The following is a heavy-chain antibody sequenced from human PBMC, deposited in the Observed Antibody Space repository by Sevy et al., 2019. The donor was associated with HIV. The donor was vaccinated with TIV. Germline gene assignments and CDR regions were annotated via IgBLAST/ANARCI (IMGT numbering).Heavy chain of an antibody. CDR2: ISAYNGNT. CDR3: ARDWAPGYYYDSIGVKRDYYFDY. J-gene: IGHJ4*02. Sequence: ASVKVSCKASDYTFSTQGFNWVRQAPGQGLEWMGWISAYNGNTKYAQKFQGRVTMTTDTSTSTAYMELRSLTSDDTAVYYCARDWAPGYYYDSIGVKRDYYFDYWGQGTLVTVSS. CDR1: DYTFSTQG. D-gene: IGHD3-22*01. V-gene: IGHV1-18*01.